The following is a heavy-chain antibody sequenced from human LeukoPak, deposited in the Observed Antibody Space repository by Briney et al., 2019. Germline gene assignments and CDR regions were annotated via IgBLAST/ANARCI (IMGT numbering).Heavy chain of an antibody. CDR3: ASVVASDSSGYYYEY. V-gene: IGHV4-31*03. D-gene: IGHD3-22*01. CDR1: GGSISSGGYY. CDR2: IYYSGST. J-gene: IGHJ4*02. Sequence: SETLSLTCTVSGGSISSGGYYWSWIRQHPGKGLEWVGYIYYSGSTYYNPSLKSRVTISVDTSKNQFSLKLSSVTAADTAVYYCASVVASDSSGYYYEYWGQGTLVTVSS.